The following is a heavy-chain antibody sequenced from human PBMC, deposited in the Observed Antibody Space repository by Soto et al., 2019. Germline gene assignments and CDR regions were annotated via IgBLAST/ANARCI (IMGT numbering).Heavy chain of an antibody. V-gene: IGHV3-21*01. CDR1: GFTFSSYG. J-gene: IGHJ4*02. CDR3: ARDLGVALATLTLDY. D-gene: IGHD2-15*01. Sequence: GGSLRLSCAASGFTFSSYGMHWVRQAPGKGLEWVSDITTSSSFRFYADSVKGRFTISRDDAKNSLYLQMNSLRAEDTGVYYCARDLGVALATLTLDYWGQGTLVTVSS. CDR2: ITTSSSFR.